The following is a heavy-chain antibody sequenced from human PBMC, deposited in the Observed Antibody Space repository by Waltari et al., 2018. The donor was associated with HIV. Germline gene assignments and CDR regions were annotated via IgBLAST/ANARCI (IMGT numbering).Heavy chain of an antibody. D-gene: IGHD3-22*01. V-gene: IGHV3-48*01. CDR2: FSRSSSTI. Sequence: EVQLVESGGGLVQPGGSLRLSCAASGFTFSSYSMNWVRQAPGKGLEWFSFFSRSSSTIYYEDSVKGLFTISRDNAKNSLYLQMNSLRAEDTAVYYCATLVRVTPVDYWGQGTLVTVSS. J-gene: IGHJ4*02. CDR3: ATLVRVTPVDY. CDR1: GFTFSSYS.